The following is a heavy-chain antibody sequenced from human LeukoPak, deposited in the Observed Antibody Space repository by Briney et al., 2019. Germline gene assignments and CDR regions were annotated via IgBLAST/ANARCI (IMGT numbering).Heavy chain of an antibody. CDR1: GFTFNTHG. V-gene: IGHV3-23*01. CDR2: ISGNGDYT. D-gene: IGHD3-16*01. J-gene: IGHJ4*02. CDR3: ANRDDVQGKYYFAY. Sequence: PGGSLRLSCAASGFTFNTHGMTWVRQAPGKELEWVSLISGNGDYTYYADSVKGRFTISRDNSRNTVYLQMNSLGAEDTAVYYCANRDDVQGKYYFAYWGQGTLVTVSS.